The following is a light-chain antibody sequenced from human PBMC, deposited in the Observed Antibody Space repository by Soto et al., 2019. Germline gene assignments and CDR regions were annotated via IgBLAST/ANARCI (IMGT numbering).Light chain of an antibody. CDR2: DVN. J-gene: IGLJ1*01. V-gene: IGLV2-8*01. CDR3: SSYAKDNTYV. Sequence: HSALTQPPSASGSPGQSVTISCTGTSSDVGAYNFVSWYQQHPGSAPRRIIYDVNQRPSGVPDRFSGSKSGNTASLTVSGLQAEDEADYYCSSYAKDNTYVFGTGTKLTVL. CDR1: SSDVGAYNF.